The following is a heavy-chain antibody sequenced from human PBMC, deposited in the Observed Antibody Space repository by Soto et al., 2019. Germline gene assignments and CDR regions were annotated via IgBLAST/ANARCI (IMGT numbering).Heavy chain of an antibody. D-gene: IGHD5-12*01. CDR3: ARGRGGYRGYDHYFSGMDV. CDR1: GGSINSGGYY. J-gene: IGHJ6*02. V-gene: IGHV4-31*03. Sequence: QVQLQESGPGLVKPSQTLSLTCTVSGGSINSGGYYWSWIRQLPGKGLEWIGHIYNTGSTYYNPSLESRLTISVDTSESVFSLNARYVTAADTAVYYCARGRGGYRGYDHYFSGMDVWGHGTTVTVSS. CDR2: IYNTGST.